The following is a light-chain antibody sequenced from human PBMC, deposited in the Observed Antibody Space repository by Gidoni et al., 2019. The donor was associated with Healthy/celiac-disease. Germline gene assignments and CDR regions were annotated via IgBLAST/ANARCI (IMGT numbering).Light chain of an antibody. CDR1: SSNIGNNY. Sequence: QSVLTQPPPVSAAPGQKVTISCSGSSSNIGNNYVSWYQQLPGTAPKLLIYDNNKRPSGIPDRFSGSKSGTSATLGITGLQTGDEADYYCGTWDSSLSAGPVVFGGGTKLTVL. CDR3: GTWDSSLSAGPVV. J-gene: IGLJ2*01. V-gene: IGLV1-51*01. CDR2: DNN.